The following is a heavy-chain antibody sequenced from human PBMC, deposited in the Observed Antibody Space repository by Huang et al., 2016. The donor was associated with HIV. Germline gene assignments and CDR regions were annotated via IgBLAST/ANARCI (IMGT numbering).Heavy chain of an antibody. V-gene: IGHV1-3*01. D-gene: IGHD2-21*01. CDR3: AREFVIFGAPLWPAY. CDR1: GYSFTTDA. CDR2: INLGNGNT. J-gene: IGHJ4*02. Sequence: QVQLVQSGAEVKKPGASVKVSCKASGYSFTTDALHWVSQAPGHRLAGTGWINLGNGNTNYSQKFQGRGTITRDTSASTVYMEVSSLTFEDTAVYYCAREFVIFGAPLWPAYWGQGTLISVSS.